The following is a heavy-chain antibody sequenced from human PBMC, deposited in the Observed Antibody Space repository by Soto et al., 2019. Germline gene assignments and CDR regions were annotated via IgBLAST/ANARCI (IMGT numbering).Heavy chain of an antibody. D-gene: IGHD5-12*01. CDR2: ISGSGGST. J-gene: IGHJ4*02. CDR3: AKGLISWWLRNNRFGY. Sequence: PGGSLRLSCAASEFTFSNYAMSWVRQAPGKGLEWVSSISGSGGSTYYADSVKGRFTISRDNSKNTLYLQMNSLRAEDTAVYYCAKGLISWWLRNNRFGYWGQGTLVTVSS. V-gene: IGHV3-23*01. CDR1: EFTFSNYA.